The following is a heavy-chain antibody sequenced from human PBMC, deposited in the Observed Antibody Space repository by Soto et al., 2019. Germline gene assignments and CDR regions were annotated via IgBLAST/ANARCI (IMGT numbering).Heavy chain of an antibody. CDR3: AASTGTLGGDYYYYGMDV. D-gene: IGHD3-9*01. V-gene: IGHV1-58*01. CDR2: IVVGSGNT. J-gene: IGHJ6*02. CDR1: GFTFTSSA. Sequence: SVKVSCKASGFTFTSSAVQWVRQARGQRLEWIGWIVVGSGNTNYAQKFQERVTITRDMSTSTAYMELSSLRSEDTAVYYCAASTGTLGGDYYYYGMDVWGQGTTVTGSS.